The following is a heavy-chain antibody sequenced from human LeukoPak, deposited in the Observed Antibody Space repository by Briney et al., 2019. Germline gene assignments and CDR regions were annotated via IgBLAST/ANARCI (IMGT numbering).Heavy chain of an antibody. Sequence: SVKVSCKASGGTFSSYAISWVRQAPGQGLEWMGGIIPIFGTANYAQKFQGRVTITADKSTSTAHMELSSLRSEDTAVYYCARDGAAAGTDAFDIWGQGTMVTVSS. CDR2: IIPIFGTA. J-gene: IGHJ3*02. D-gene: IGHD6-13*01. CDR3: ARDGAAAGTDAFDI. V-gene: IGHV1-69*06. CDR1: GGTFSSYA.